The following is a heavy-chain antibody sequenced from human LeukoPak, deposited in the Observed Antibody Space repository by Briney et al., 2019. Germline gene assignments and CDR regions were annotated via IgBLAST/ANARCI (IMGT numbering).Heavy chain of an antibody. D-gene: IGHD3-3*01. J-gene: IGHJ6*03. CDR1: GYTFTGYY. CDR2: INPNSGGT. CDR3: ARTLRFLEWPYPPNYYYYYYMDV. Sequence: ASVKVSCKASGYTFTGYYMHWVRQAPGQGLEWMGWINPNSGGTNYAQKFQGRVTMTRDTSISTAYMELSRLRSDDTAVYYCARTLRFLEWPYPPNYYYYYYMDVWGKGTTVTVSS. V-gene: IGHV1-2*02.